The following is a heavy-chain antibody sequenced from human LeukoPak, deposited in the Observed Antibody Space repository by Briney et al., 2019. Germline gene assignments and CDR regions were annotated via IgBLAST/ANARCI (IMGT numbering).Heavy chain of an antibody. D-gene: IGHD6-19*01. V-gene: IGHV1-46*01. Sequence: ASVKVSCTASGYTFTSYYMHWVRQAPGQGLEWMGIINPSGGSTSYAQKFQGRVTMTRDASTSTVYMELSSLRSEDTAVYYCARGAVDYYFDYWGQGTLVTVSS. CDR1: GYTFTSYY. CDR3: ARGAVDYYFDY. J-gene: IGHJ4*02. CDR2: INPSGGST.